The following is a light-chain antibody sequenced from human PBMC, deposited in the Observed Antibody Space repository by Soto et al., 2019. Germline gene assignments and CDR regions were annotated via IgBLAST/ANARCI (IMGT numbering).Light chain of an antibody. CDR1: SSDVGGYNY. J-gene: IGLJ1*01. V-gene: IGLV2-8*01. Sequence: LTQPPSASGSPGQSVTISCTGTSSDVGGYNYVSWYQQHPGKAPKLMIYEVSKRPSGVPDRFSGSKSGNTASLSVSGLQAEDEADYYCSSYAGSNNLYVFGTGTKVTVL. CDR2: EVS. CDR3: SSYAGSNNLYV.